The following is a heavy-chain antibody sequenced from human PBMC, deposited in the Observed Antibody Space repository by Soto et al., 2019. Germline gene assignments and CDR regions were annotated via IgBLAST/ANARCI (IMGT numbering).Heavy chain of an antibody. D-gene: IGHD3-22*01. J-gene: IGHJ4*02. V-gene: IGHV1-46*01. CDR2: INPSGGFT. Sequence: QVLLVQSGAEVKKPGATVRVSCKASGYVFSNNYMHWVRQAPGQGLEWMGIINPSGGFTSISQKCQGRVTMTTDTSSSIAYMELRSLTSEDTAVYYCVREGRFYFDSRIDSWGQGTLVTVSS. CDR3: VREGRFYFDSRIDS. CDR1: GYVFSNNY.